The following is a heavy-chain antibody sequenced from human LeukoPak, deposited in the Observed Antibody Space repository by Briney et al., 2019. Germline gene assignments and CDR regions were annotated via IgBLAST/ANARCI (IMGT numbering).Heavy chain of an antibody. J-gene: IGHJ4*02. Sequence: PGGSLILSCAAPGFTLSSYAMNLVPPAPGEGTEVVSGTVSTGVRTFYAVSVKCRFPVSRDNSKNALPLQMNSLSPGDRPVLFWAKDPGVVPAKYFDYWGQGTLVTVSS. CDR1: GFTLSSYA. CDR3: AKDPGVVPAKYFDY. D-gene: IGHD2-2*01. V-gene: IGHV3-23*01. CDR2: TVSTGVRT.